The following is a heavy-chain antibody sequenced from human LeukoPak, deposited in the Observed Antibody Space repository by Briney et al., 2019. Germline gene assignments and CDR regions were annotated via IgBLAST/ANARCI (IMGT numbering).Heavy chain of an antibody. D-gene: IGHD2-15*01. V-gene: IGHV4-30-2*01. CDR3: ARLVAATRVFDY. CDR2: IYHSGST. J-gene: IGHJ4*02. CDR1: GGSISSGGYS. Sequence: PSETLSLTCAVSGGSISSGGYSWSWIRQPPGKGLEWIGYIYHSGSTYYNPSLKSRATISVDRSKNQFSLKLSSVTAADTAVYYCARLVAATRVFDYWGQGTLVTVSS.